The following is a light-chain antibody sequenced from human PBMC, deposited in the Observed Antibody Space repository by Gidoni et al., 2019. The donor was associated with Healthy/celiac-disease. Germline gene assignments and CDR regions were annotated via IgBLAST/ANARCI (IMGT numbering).Light chain of an antibody. CDR3: QSYDSSLSGLV. V-gene: IGLV1-40*01. CDR2: GNS. Sequence: QSALTQPPSVSGAQGQRVTISCTGSSSNTGAGYDVHWYQQLPGTAPKLLIYGNSNRPSGVPDRFSGSKSGTSASLAITGLQAEDEADYYCQSYDSSLSGLVFGGGTKLTVL. J-gene: IGLJ2*01. CDR1: SSNTGAGYD.